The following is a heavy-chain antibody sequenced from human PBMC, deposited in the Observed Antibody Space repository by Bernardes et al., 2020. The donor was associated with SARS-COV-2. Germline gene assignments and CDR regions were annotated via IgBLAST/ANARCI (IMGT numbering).Heavy chain of an antibody. V-gene: IGHV3-23*01. CDR2: LSGSGGSA. CDR1: GFNFSSYA. Sequence: GGSLRLSCTASGFNFSSYAMSWVRQAPGKGLEWVSALSGSGGSAYYADFVRGRFTISRDNSKNTLYLQMNSLRAEDTALYYCAKDYFRADMLREVVKVHFDYWGQGTVVTVSS. J-gene: IGHJ4*02. D-gene: IGHD3-10*01. CDR3: AKDYFRADMLREVVKVHFDY.